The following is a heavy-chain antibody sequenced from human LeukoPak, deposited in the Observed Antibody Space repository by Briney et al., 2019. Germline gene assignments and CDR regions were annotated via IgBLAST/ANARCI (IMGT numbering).Heavy chain of an antibody. CDR3: ARASWWLRFSALDY. J-gene: IGHJ4*02. Sequence: PGGSLRLSCEGSAFIFSGHWMNWVRQPPGKGLEWIGEIYHSGSTNYNPSLKSRVTISVDTSKNQFSLKLSSVTAADTAVYYCARASWWLRFSALDYWGQGTLVTVSS. CDR1: AFIFSGHW. V-gene: IGHV4-4*02. CDR2: IYHSGST. D-gene: IGHD5-12*01.